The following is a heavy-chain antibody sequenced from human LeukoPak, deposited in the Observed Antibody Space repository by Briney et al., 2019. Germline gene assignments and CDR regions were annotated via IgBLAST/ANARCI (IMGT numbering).Heavy chain of an antibody. D-gene: IGHD2-2*01. J-gene: IGHJ3*02. V-gene: IGHV3-7*01. CDR1: GFTFSTYY. CDR2: IKQDGSET. CDR3: AREAIVVVPATMDDAFDI. Sequence: PGGSLRLSCAASGFTFSTYYMSWVRQAPGKGLEWVANIKQDGSETLFVDSVKGRFTISRDNDKKSLYLQMNSLRAEDTAVYYCAREAIVVVPATMDDAFDIWGQGTTVIVSS.